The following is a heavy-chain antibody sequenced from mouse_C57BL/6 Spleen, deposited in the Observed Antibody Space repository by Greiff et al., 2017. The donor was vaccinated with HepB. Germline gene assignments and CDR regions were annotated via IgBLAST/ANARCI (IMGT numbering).Heavy chain of an antibody. D-gene: IGHD3-2*02. V-gene: IGHV1-26*01. J-gene: IGHJ2*01. CDR3: ARRTAQAYFDY. CDR2: INPNNGGT. Sequence: VQLQQSGPELVKPGASVKISCKASGYTFTDYYMNWVKQSHGKSLEWIGDINPNNGGTSYNQKYKGKATLTVDKSSSTAYMELRSLTSEDSAVYYCARRTAQAYFDYCGQGTTLTVSS. CDR1: GYTFTDYY.